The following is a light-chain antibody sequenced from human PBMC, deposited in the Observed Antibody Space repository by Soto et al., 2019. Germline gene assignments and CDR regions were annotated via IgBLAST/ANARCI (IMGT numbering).Light chain of an antibody. CDR2: GAS. V-gene: IGKV3-15*01. Sequence: DIVMTQSPATLSVSPGERATLSCRASQSVSSNLAWYQQKPGQAPRLLIYGASTRATGIPARFSGSGSGTEFTLTISSLQSEDFAVYYCQQYNNWLGTFGQGTKVEIK. CDR1: QSVSSN. CDR3: QQYNNWLGT. J-gene: IGKJ1*01.